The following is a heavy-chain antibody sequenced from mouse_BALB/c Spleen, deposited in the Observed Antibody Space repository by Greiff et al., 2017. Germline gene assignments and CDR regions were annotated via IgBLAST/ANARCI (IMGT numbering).Heavy chain of an antibody. J-gene: IGHJ1*01. CDR2: ISYDGSN. D-gene: IGHD1-2*01. CDR1: GYSITSGYY. Sequence: EVQRVESGPGLVKPSQSLSLTCSVTGYSITSGYYWNWIRQFPGNKLEWMGYISYDGSNNYNPSLKNRISITRDTSKNQFFLKLNSVTTEDTATYYCARSTAPYWYFDVWGAGTTVTVSS. CDR3: ARSTAPYWYFDV. V-gene: IGHV3-6*02.